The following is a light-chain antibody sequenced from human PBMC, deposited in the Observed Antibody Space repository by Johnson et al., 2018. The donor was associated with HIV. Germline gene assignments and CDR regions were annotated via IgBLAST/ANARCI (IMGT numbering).Light chain of an antibody. J-gene: IGLJ1*01. CDR2: DNN. CDR3: GTWESSLSGTDV. V-gene: IGLV1-51*01. Sequence: HSVLTQPPSVSAAPGQKVTISCSGSNSNIGNNYVSWYQQFPGTAPKLLIYDNNKRPSGIPDRLSGSKSGTSATLGITGLQTGDEAEYYCGTWESSLSGTDVFGTGTKVTVL. CDR1: NSNIGNNY.